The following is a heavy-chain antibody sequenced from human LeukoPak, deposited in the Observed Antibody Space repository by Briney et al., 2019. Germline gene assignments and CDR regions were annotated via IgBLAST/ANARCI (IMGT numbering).Heavy chain of an antibody. D-gene: IGHD2-15*01. V-gene: IGHV3-53*01. Sequence: GGSLGLSCAAPGFTVSSNYMSWVRQAPGKGLEWVSVIYSGGSTDYADAVKGRFAISRDNSKNTVYLQMNSLRAEDTAVYYCIAVVVAATNWGQGTLVTVSS. CDR1: GFTVSSNY. CDR2: IYSGGST. CDR3: IAVVVAATN. J-gene: IGHJ4*02.